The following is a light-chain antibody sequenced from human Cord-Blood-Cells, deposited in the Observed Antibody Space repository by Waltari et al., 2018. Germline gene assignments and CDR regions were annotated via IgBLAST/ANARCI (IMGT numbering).Light chain of an antibody. CDR2: GAS. CDR1: QSVSSN. Sequence: MTQSPATLSVSPGERATLSCRASQSVSSNLAWFQQKPGQAPRLLIYGASTRATGIPARFSGSGSGTEFTLTISSLQSEDFAVYYCQQYNNWPLTFGGGTKVEIK. V-gene: IGKV3-15*01. CDR3: QQYNNWPLT. J-gene: IGKJ4*01.